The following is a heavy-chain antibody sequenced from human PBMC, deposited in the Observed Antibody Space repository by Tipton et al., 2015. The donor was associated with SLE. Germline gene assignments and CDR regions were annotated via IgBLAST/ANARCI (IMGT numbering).Heavy chain of an antibody. CDR3: ARFEKTTDFYLDS. D-gene: IGHD1/OR15-1a*01. CDR2: ISGGGGST. Sequence: GSLRLSCATSGFTFSSYALSWVRRAPGKGLEWVSAISGGGGSTYYADFVKGRFSISIDKSKKTLFLQMNSLRVDDTATYYCARFEKTTDFYLDSWGQGTLFSVSS. CDR1: GFTFSSYA. V-gene: IGHV3-23*01. J-gene: IGHJ4*02.